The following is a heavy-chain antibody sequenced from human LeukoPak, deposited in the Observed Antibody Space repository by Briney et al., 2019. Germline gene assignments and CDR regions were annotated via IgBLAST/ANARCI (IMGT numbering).Heavy chain of an antibody. J-gene: IGHJ4*02. V-gene: IGHV1-24*01. CDR1: GYTLTELS. CDR2: FDPEDGET. Sequence: ASVKVTCKVSGYTLTELSLHWVRQAPGKGLEWMGGFDPEDGETIYAQKCQGRVTMTEDTSTDTAYMELSSLRSEDTAVYYCATPTSGSSPWGQGTLVTVSS. D-gene: IGHD6-19*01. CDR3: ATPTSGSSP.